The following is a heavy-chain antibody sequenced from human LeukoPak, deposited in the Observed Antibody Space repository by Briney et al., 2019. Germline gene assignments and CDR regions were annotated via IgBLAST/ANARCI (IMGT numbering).Heavy chain of an antibody. J-gene: IGHJ4*02. CDR2: IDPSDSYT. V-gene: IGHV5-10-1*01. CDR1: GYSFTNYW. D-gene: IGHD5-24*01. Sequence: GESLKISCKGSGYSFTNYWISWVRQMPGKGLEWMGRIDPSDSYTNYSPSFQGHVTISADKSISTAYLQWSSLKASDTAMYYCARPVEMATSPFDYWGQGTLVTVSS. CDR3: ARPVEMATSPFDY.